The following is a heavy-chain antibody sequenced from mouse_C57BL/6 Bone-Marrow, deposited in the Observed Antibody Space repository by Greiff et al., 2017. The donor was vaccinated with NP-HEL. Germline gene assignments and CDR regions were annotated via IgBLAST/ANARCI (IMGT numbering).Heavy chain of an antibody. V-gene: IGHV3-8*01. Sequence: EVMLMESGPGLAKPSQTLSLPCSVTGYSITSDYWTWIRKFPGNKLEYMGYISYSGSTYYNPSLKSRISITRDTSKNQYYLQLNSVTTEDTATYYCARTFHYYGSSPYWYFDVWGTGTTVTVSS. CDR2: ISYSGST. CDR3: ARTFHYYGSSPYWYFDV. J-gene: IGHJ1*03. D-gene: IGHD1-1*01. CDR1: GYSITSDY.